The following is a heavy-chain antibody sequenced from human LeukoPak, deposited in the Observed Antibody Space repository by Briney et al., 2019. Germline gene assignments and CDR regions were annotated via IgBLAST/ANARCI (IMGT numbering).Heavy chain of an antibody. V-gene: IGHV3-30*02. CDR1: GFTFSSYG. CDR2: IRYDGSNK. Sequence: PGGSLRLSCAASGFTFSSYGMHWVRQAPGKGLEWVAFIRYDGSNKYYADSVKGRFTISRDNSKNTLYLQMNSLRAEDTAVYYCAKDPHYYGSGSYYNPGWFDPWGQGTLVTVSS. J-gene: IGHJ5*02. D-gene: IGHD3-10*01. CDR3: AKDPHYYGSGSYYNPGWFDP.